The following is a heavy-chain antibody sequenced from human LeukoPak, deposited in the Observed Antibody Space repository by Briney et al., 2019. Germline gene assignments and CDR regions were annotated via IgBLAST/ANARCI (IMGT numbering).Heavy chain of an antibody. CDR1: GGSFSGYY. J-gene: IGHJ4*02. V-gene: IGHV4-34*01. D-gene: IGHD3-10*01. Sequence: SETLSLTCAVYGGSFSGYYWSWIRQPPGKGLESIGSIYYSGSTYYNPSLKSRVTISVDTSKNQFSLKLSSVTAADTAVYYCASQYYYGSGIDYWGQGTLVTVSS. CDR3: ASQYYYGSGIDY. CDR2: IYYSGST.